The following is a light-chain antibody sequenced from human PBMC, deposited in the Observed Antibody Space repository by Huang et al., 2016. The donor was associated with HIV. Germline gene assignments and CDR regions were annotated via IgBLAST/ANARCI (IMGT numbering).Light chain of an antibody. J-gene: IGKJ4*01. CDR3: QQYLSSPLT. V-gene: IGKV3-20*01. CDR1: QNITNNF. CDR2: GAS. Sequence: DIVLTQSPGTLSLSPRERAALSCRASQNITNNFLAWYQQRSGQTPRLLIYGASHRAMGIPDRFSGSGSGTDFTLIISRLEPQDSAVYYCQQYLSSPLTFGGGTNVEIK.